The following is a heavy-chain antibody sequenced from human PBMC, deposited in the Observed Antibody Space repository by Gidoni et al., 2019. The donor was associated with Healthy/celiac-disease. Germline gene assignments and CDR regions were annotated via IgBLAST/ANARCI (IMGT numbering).Heavy chain of an antibody. Sequence: ADSVKGRFTISRDNSKNTLYLQMNSLRAEDTAVYYCATFGGVIANPYYFDYWGQGTLVTVSS. V-gene: IGHV3-23*01. CDR3: ATFGGVIANPYYFDY. J-gene: IGHJ4*02. D-gene: IGHD3-16*02.